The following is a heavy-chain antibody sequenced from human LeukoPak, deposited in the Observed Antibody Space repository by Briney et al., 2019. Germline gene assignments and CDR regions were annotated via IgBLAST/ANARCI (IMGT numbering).Heavy chain of an antibody. CDR2: IKHDGTVK. D-gene: IGHD3-10*01. J-gene: IGHJ5*02. V-gene: IGHV3-7*01. Sequence: PGRSLRLSCAASGFTFSGHWMSWVRQAPGMELEWVATIKHDGTVKHYVGSVEGRFFISRDNGKNSLSLQMSSLKTEDTAMYYCARLSGESTIYDLWGQGTLVTVSS. CDR1: GFTFSGHW. CDR3: ARLSGESTIYDL.